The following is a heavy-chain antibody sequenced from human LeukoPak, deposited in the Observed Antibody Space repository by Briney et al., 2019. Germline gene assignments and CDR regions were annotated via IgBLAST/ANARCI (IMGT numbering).Heavy chain of an antibody. V-gene: IGHV4-39*01. Sequence: KPSETLSLTCTVSGGSISSSSYYWGWIRQPPGKGQEWIGSIYYSGSTYYNPSLKSRVTISVDTSKNQFSLKLSSVTAADTALYYCARHCTNGVCYTDFDYWGQGTLVTVSS. D-gene: IGHD2-8*01. CDR2: IYYSGST. CDR3: ARHCTNGVCYTDFDY. CDR1: GGSISSSSYY. J-gene: IGHJ4*02.